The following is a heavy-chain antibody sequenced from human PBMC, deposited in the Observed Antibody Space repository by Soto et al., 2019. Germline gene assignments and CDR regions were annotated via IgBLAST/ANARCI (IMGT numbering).Heavy chain of an antibody. J-gene: IGHJ4*02. CDR3: ATLLSSGYELG. CDR2: INPSGGST. Sequence: ASVKVSCKASGYTFTSYYMHWVRQAPGQGLEWMGIINPSGGSTSYAQKFQGRVTITRDTSASTAYMELSSLRSEDTAVYYCATLLSSGYELGWGQGTLVTVSS. CDR1: GYTFTSYY. V-gene: IGHV1-46*01. D-gene: IGHD5-12*01.